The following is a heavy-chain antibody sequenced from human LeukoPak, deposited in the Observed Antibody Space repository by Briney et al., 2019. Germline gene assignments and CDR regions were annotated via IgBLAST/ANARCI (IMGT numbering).Heavy chain of an antibody. CDR3: ARNYGTNSGGFDI. Sequence: GGSLRLSCAASGFTFSSYAMHWVRQAPGKGLEWVAVISYDGSNKYYADSVKGRFTISRDNSKNTLYLQMNSLGPEDTAVFYCARNYGTNSGGFDIWGQGTTVSVSS. D-gene: IGHD4-23*01. V-gene: IGHV3-30-3*01. CDR1: GFTFSSYA. J-gene: IGHJ3*02. CDR2: ISYDGSNK.